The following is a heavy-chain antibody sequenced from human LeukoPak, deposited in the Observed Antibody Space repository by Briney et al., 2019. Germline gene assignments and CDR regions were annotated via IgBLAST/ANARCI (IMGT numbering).Heavy chain of an antibody. CDR3: ARKSGYARDY. CDR2: INHSGSTT. Sequence: PSETLSLTCAVYGESFSGYYWNWIRQPPGKGLEWIGEINHSGSTTNHNPSLKSRVTMSVDTSKNQFSLKMTSVTAAGTAVYYCARKSGYARDYWGQGTLVIVSS. D-gene: IGHD5-12*01. V-gene: IGHV4-34*01. CDR1: GESFSGYY. J-gene: IGHJ4*02.